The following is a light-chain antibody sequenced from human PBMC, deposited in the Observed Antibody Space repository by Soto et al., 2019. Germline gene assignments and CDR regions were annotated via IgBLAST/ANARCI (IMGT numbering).Light chain of an antibody. V-gene: IGKV1-5*01. Sequence: DIQMTQSPSTLSASVGDRVTITCRASQSISSWLAWYQQKPGKAPKLLIYDASSLESGVPSRFSGSGSGTEVTLTISSLQPDDFATYYCQQYETFGQGTKVEIK. J-gene: IGKJ1*01. CDR3: QQYET. CDR1: QSISSW. CDR2: DAS.